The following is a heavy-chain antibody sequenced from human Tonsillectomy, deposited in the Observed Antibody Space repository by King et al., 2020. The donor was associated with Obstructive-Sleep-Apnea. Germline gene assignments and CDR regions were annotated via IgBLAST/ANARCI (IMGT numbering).Heavy chain of an antibody. J-gene: IGHJ4*02. V-gene: IGHV3-21*01. CDR3: VRGFGELLDSDFDH. D-gene: IGHD3-10*01. CDR1: GFTFSGHA. CDR2: ISGSSRYI. Sequence: QLVQSGGGLVKPGGSLRLSCAASGFTFSGHAMNWVRQAPGKGLEWVSFISGSSRYIYYADSMEGRFTISRDNTKNALYLQMNSLTVEDTAVYYCVRGFGELLDSDFDHWGQGTLVTVSS.